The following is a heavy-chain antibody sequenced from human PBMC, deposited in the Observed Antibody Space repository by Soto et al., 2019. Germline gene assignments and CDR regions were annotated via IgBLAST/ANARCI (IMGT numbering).Heavy chain of an antibody. Sequence: SVKVSCKASGGTFSSYAISCVRQAPGQGLEWMGGIIPIFGTANYAQKFQGRVTITADESTSTAYMELSSLRCEDTAVYYCARDGITIFGVVSPRARMAFAYRGQGTLVPVSS. D-gene: IGHD3-3*01. CDR1: GGTFSSYA. CDR2: IIPIFGTA. J-gene: IGHJ4*02. V-gene: IGHV1-69*13. CDR3: ARDGITIFGVVSPRARMAFAY.